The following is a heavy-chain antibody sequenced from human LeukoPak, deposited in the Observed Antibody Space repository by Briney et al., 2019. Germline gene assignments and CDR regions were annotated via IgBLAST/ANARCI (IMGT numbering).Heavy chain of an antibody. CDR2: ISAYNGNT. D-gene: IGHD2-2*01. V-gene: IGHV1-18*01. Sequence: GASVNVSCKASGYTFTSYGISWVRQAPGQRLEWRRWISAYNGNTNYAQKLQGIITMTTDTSTSTAYMELRSLRSDDTAVYYCASGYCSSTSCYPDYWGQGTLVTVSS. CDR3: ASGYCSSTSCYPDY. CDR1: GYTFTSYG. J-gene: IGHJ4*02.